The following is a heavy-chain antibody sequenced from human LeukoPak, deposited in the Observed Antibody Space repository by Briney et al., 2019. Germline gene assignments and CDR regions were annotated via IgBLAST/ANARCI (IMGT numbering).Heavy chain of an antibody. J-gene: IGHJ6*02. V-gene: IGHV1-69*04. Sequence: GASVKVSCKASGGTFSSYAISWVRQAPGRGLEWMGRIIPIFGIANYAQKFQGRVTITADKSTSTAYMELSSLRSEDTAVYYCARDSYPSTCSSTSCYFNYYYGMDVWGQGTTVTVSS. D-gene: IGHD2-2*01. CDR2: IIPIFGIA. CDR1: GGTFSSYA. CDR3: ARDSYPSTCSSTSCYFNYYYGMDV.